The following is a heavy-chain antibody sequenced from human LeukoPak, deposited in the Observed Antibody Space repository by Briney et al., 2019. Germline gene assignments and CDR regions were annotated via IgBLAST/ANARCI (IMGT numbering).Heavy chain of an antibody. D-gene: IGHD5-18*01. J-gene: IGHJ4*02. CDR2: LYYTGNT. Sequence: SETLSLTCTLSGGSISSFYWSWIRQSPGKGLEWIGHLYYTGNTKYNPSLGSRVTMSIDTSKKQFSLKLRTATAADTAVYYCARIEDVTRGYNHAYYFDYWGQGTLVTVSS. CDR3: ARIEDVTRGYNHAYYFDY. V-gene: IGHV4-59*08. CDR1: GGSISSFY.